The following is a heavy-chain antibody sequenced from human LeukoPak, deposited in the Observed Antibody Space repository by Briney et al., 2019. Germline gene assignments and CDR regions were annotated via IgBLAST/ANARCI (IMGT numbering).Heavy chain of an antibody. Sequence: ASVTVSCKTSGYTFTSYYMHWVRQAPGQGLEWMGRINPSGGSTSYAQKFQGRVTMTTDTSTSTAYMELRSLRSDDTAVYYCARDAPVASTVVTLFDYWGQGTLVTVSS. CDR3: ARDAPVASTVVTLFDY. CDR1: GYTFTSYY. J-gene: IGHJ4*02. D-gene: IGHD4-23*01. CDR2: INPSGGST. V-gene: IGHV1-46*01.